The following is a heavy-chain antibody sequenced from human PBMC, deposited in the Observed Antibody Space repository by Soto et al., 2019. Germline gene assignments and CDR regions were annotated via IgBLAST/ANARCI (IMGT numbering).Heavy chain of an antibody. CDR1: GASISSGDYY. D-gene: IGHD6-13*01. J-gene: IGHJ4*02. V-gene: IGHV4-31*03. CDR2: IHSSGSP. CDR3: ARNLAAATPEVVFDY. Sequence: LSLTCTVSGASISSGDYYWSWIRQHPGKGLEWIGYIHSSGSPFYNPSLKSRVSISIDTSKKQFSLNLKSVTAADTAVYYCARNLAAATPEVVFDYWGQGTLVTVSS.